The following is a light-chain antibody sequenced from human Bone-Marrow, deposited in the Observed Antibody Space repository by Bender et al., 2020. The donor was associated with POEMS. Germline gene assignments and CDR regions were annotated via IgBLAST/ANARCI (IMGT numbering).Light chain of an antibody. CDR3: SAWDDSLSGWV. V-gene: IGLV1-50*01. CDR2: ANN. CDR1: SSNFGAAYA. Sequence: QSVVTQPPSLSEAPGQRVTISCTGSSSNFGAAYAAHWYQKLPGAAPKLLIYANNVRSSGFPYRFSGSKSGPSASLAISELQSEDEALYYCSAWDDSLSGWVFGGGTKLTVL. J-gene: IGLJ3*02.